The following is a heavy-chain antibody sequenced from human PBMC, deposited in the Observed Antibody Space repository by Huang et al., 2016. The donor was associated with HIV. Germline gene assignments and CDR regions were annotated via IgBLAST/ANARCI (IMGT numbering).Heavy chain of an antibody. CDR2: IYYSGGT. J-gene: IGHJ4*02. CDR3: ARLPGSITMIRGVITDPY. CDR1: GGSIRSDNYY. V-gene: IGHV4-39*01. D-gene: IGHD3-10*01. Sequence: QLQLQESGPGLVKPSETLSLTCTVSGGSIRSDNYYWGWIRQPPGKGLEWIGSIYYSGGTSYNPSRQSRVTITVDTSKNQFSLKMRSVTAADTAVYYCARLPGSITMIRGVITDPYWGQGTLVTVSS.